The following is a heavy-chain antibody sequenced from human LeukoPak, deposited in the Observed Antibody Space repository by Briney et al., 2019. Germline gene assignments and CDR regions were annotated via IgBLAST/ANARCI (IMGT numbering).Heavy chain of an antibody. J-gene: IGHJ4*02. Sequence: SETLSLTCAVSGGSISSSNWWGWVRQPPGKGLEWIGEIYHSGSTNYNPSLKSRVTISVDKTKNQFSLKLYSVTAADTAVYYCARSDMVATCMVDWGQGTLVTVSS. CDR2: IYHSGST. CDR1: GGSISSSNW. D-gene: IGHD5-12*01. V-gene: IGHV4-4*02. CDR3: ARSDMVATCMVD.